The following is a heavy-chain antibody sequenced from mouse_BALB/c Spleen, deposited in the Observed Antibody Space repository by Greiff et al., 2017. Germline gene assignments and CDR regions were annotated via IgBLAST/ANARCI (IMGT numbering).Heavy chain of an antibody. CDR1: GFTFSSFG. V-gene: IGHV5-17*02. CDR2: ISSGSSTI. D-gene: IGHD1-1*01. J-gene: IGHJ4*01. CDR3: ARYGSRTDYAMDY. Sequence: EVHLVESGGGLVQPGGSRKLSCAASGFTFSSFGMHWVRQAPEKGLEWVAYISSGSSTIYYADTVKGRFTISRDNPKNTLFLQMTSLRSEDTAMYYCARYGSRTDYAMDYWGQGTSVTVSS.